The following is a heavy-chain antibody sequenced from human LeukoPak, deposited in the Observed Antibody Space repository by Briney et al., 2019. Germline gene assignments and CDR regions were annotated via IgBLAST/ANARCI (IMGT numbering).Heavy chain of an antibody. D-gene: IGHD3-16*01. V-gene: IGHV3-15*01. CDR1: GFTFSNSW. CDR2: IKSKTDGGTT. Sequence: GGSLRLSCAASGFTFSNSWMSWVRQAQGKGLEWVGRIKSKTDGGTTDYAAPVKGRFTISRDDSKNTLYLQMNSLKTEDTAVYYCTTDLAQGGCFDYWGQGTLVTVSS. CDR3: TTDLAQGGCFDY. J-gene: IGHJ4*02.